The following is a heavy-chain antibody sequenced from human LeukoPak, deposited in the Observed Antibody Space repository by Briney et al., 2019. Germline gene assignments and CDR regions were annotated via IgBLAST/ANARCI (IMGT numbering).Heavy chain of an antibody. J-gene: IGHJ4*01. CDR3: ARDGVNYGSGSYFDF. D-gene: IGHD3-10*01. CDR2: THYSGSG. CDR1: GDSIRSYH. Sequence: PSETLSLTCTVSGDSIRSYHWNWIRQPPGKGLEWIGSTHYSGSGNHNPSLKSRLTISVDTSKNQVSLKLSSVTAADTAVYYCARDGVNYGSGSYFDFWGQEPWSPSPQ. V-gene: IGHV4-59*01.